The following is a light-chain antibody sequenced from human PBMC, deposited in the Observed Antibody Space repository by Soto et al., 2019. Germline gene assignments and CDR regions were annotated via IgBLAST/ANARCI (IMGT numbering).Light chain of an antibody. CDR2: DAS. V-gene: IGKV3-20*01. J-gene: IGKJ3*01. Sequence: EIVMTQSPATLSVSPGERATLSCRASQSVNSKLAWYQQKPGRAPRLLIYDASSRATGIPDRISGSGSGTDFTLTISRLEPEDFAVYYCQQYGSAPFTFGPGTKVDIK. CDR3: QQYGSAPFT. CDR1: QSVNSK.